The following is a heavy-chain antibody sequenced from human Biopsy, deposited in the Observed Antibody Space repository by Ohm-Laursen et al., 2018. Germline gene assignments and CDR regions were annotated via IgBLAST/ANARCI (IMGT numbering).Heavy chain of an antibody. J-gene: IGHJ6*02. V-gene: IGHV4-34*01. D-gene: IGHD3-22*01. CDR2: INHSGRT. Sequence: SDSLSLTCAVYGESFSAYYWSWIRQTPGKGLEWIGEINHSGRTNYNPSIKSRVTISVDTSKNQLSLKVRSVTAADTAVYYCVRGVDYYDPYHYYALDVWGQGTTVTVSS. CDR3: VRGVDYYDPYHYYALDV. CDR1: GESFSAYY.